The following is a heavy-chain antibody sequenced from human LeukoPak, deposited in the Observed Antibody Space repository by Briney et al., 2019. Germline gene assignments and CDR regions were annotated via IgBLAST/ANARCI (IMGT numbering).Heavy chain of an antibody. D-gene: IGHD6-13*01. CDR2: MNPNSGNT. CDR1: GYTFTSYD. Sequence: ASVKVSCKASGYTFTSYDINWVRQATGQGLEWMGWMNPNSGNTGYAQKFQGRVTMTKNTSISTAYMELSSLRPEDTAVYYCARVMDSSSWYEGRYFDYWGQGTLVTVSS. J-gene: IGHJ4*02. V-gene: IGHV1-8*01. CDR3: ARVMDSSSWYEGRYFDY.